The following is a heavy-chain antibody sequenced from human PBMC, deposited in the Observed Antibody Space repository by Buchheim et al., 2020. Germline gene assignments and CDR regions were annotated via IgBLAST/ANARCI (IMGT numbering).Heavy chain of an antibody. CDR3: AKGDDSPGDY. CDR2: ISHDGRKK. CDR1: GFTFSRFG. D-gene: IGHD3-16*01. J-gene: IGHJ4*02. Sequence: QVHLVESGGGVVQPGRSLRLSCAASGFTFSRFGMHWVRQTPGKGLEWVAVISHDGRKKYYADYVKDRFTIPRDNSKNTTYLIMSSLRPDDTAVYYCAKGDDSPGDYWGQGTL. V-gene: IGHV3-30*18.